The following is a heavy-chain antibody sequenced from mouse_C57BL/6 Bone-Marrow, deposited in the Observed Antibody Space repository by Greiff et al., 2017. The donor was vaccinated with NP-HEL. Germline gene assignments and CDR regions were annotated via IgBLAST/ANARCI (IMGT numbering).Heavy chain of an antibody. D-gene: IGHD2-4*01. CDR2: IDPSDSYT. CDR3: ARRGDYDVIAY. J-gene: IGHJ3*01. V-gene: IGHV1-69*01. Sequence: QVQLQQPGAELVMPGASVKLSCKASGYTFTSYWMHWVKQRPGQGLEWIGEIDPSDSYTNYNQKFKGKSTLTVDKSSSTAYMQLSSLTSEDSAVYYCARRGDYDVIAYWGQGTLVTVSA. CDR1: GYTFTSYW.